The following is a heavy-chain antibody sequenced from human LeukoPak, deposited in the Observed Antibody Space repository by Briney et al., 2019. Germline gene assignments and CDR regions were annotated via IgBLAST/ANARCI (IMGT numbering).Heavy chain of an antibody. Sequence: ASVRVSCKASGYTFTSYGISWVRQAPGQGLEWMGWISAYNGNTNYAQKLQGRVTMTTDTSTSTAYMELRSLRSDDTAMYYCARDLTVATITDAFDIWGQGTMVTVSS. CDR2: ISAYNGNT. CDR3: ARDLTVATITDAFDI. D-gene: IGHD5-12*01. CDR1: GYTFTSYG. J-gene: IGHJ3*02. V-gene: IGHV1-18*01.